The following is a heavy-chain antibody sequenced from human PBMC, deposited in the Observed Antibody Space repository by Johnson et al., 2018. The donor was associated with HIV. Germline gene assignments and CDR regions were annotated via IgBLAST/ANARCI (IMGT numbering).Heavy chain of an antibody. Sequence: QVQLVESGGGVVQPGRFLRLFCAASGFTFSGYPMHWVRQAPGKGLEWVAVISSDGTNKYYADSVKGRFTISRDNSWNTLSLEMKSLSAEDTAVYYCARGYYYDSSGSDDAFDIWGQGTMVTVSS. CDR1: GFTFSGYP. D-gene: IGHD3-22*01. CDR2: ISSDGTNK. CDR3: ARGYYYDSSGSDDAFDI. J-gene: IGHJ3*02. V-gene: IGHV3-30*14.